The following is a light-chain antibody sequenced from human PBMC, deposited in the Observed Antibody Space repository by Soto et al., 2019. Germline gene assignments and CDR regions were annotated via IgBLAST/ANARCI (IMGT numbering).Light chain of an antibody. J-gene: IGLJ2*01. V-gene: IGLV2-14*03. Sequence: QSALTQPASVSGSPGQSITISCTGTSSDVGDYNYVSWYQQHPGKAPKLMNYDVSNRPSGVSNRFSGSKSGSTASLTISGLQAEDEADYYCSSYTSSSTLVVFGGGTKLTVL. CDR2: DVS. CDR1: SSDVGDYNY. CDR3: SSYTSSSTLVV.